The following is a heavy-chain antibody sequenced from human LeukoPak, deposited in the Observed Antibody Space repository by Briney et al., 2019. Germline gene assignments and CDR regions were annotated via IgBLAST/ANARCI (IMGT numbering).Heavy chain of an antibody. Sequence: GGSLRLSCAASGFTFSGSAMHWVRQASGKGLEWVGRIRSKSNSYATAYAASVKGRFTISRDDPKSTAYLQMNSLKTEDTAVYYCTTKGYCSGSSCYSRGDYWGQGILVTVSS. D-gene: IGHD2-15*01. J-gene: IGHJ4*02. CDR1: GFTFSGSA. CDR3: TTKGYCSGSSCYSRGDY. CDR2: IRSKSNSYAT. V-gene: IGHV3-73*01.